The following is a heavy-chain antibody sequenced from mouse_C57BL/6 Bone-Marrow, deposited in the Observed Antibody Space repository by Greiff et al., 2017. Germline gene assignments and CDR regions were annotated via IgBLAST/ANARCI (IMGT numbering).Heavy chain of an antibody. V-gene: IGHV5-17*01. CDR2: ISSGSSTI. J-gene: IGHJ1*03. Sequence: EVMLVESGGGLVKPGGSLKLSCAASGFTFSDYGMHWVRQAPEKGLEWVAYISSGSSTIYYADTVKGRFTISRDNAKNTLFLQMTSLRSEDTAMYYCAREGYYRYFDVWGTGTTVTVSS. CDR3: AREGYYRYFDV. CDR1: GFTFSDYG.